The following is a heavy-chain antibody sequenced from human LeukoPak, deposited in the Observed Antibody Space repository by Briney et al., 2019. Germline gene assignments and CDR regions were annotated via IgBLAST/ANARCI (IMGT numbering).Heavy chain of an antibody. D-gene: IGHD4-23*01. V-gene: IGHV4-30-2*01. CDR1: GGSISSGGYS. CDR3: ARDDYGGNSLDY. Sequence: SETLSLTCAVSGGSISSGGYSWSWIRQPPGKGLEWIGYIYHSGSTYYNPSLKSRVTISVDTSKNQFSLKLSSVTAADTAVYYCARDDYGGNSLDYWGQGTLVTVSS. J-gene: IGHJ4*02. CDR2: IYHSGST.